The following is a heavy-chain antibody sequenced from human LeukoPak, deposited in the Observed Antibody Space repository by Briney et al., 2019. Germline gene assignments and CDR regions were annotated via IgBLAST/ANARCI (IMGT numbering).Heavy chain of an antibody. Sequence: PSQTLSLTCAVSGGSISSGGYYWSWIRQPPGKGLEWLGYIYYSGSTNYNPSLKSRVTISVDTSKNQFSLKLSSVTAADTAVYYCARFLLRPLDYYYGMDVWGQGTTVTVSS. CDR1: GGSISSGGYY. CDR2: IYYSGST. V-gene: IGHV4-61*08. D-gene: IGHD4-17*01. CDR3: ARFLLRPLDYYYGMDV. J-gene: IGHJ6*02.